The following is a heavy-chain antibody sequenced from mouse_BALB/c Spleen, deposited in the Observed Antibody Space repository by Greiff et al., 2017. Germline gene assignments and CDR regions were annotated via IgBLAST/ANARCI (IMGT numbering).Heavy chain of an antibody. CDR3: ARSGGYDDGYWYFDV. V-gene: IGHV1-14*01. Sequence: EVQLQQSGPELVKPGASVKMSCKASGYTFTSYVMHWVKQKPGQGLEWIGYINPYNDGTKYNAKFKGKATLTSDKSSSTTYMELSSLTSEDSAVDYCARSGGYDDGYWYFDVWGAGTTVTVSS. J-gene: IGHJ1*01. D-gene: IGHD2-2*01. CDR1: GYTFTSYV. CDR2: INPYNDGT.